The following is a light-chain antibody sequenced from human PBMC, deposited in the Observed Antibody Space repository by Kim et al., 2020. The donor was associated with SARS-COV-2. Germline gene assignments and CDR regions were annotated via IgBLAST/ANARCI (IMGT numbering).Light chain of an antibody. J-gene: IGKJ1*01. CDR2: GGA. V-gene: IGKV1-39*01. CDR3: QQSYSFPRT. CDR1: QSVSDW. Sequence: ADEGDPCTVTCRASQSVSDWLKWEQQKPGKAPHFLIFGGAILQSGVPARFGGRASGTGCALTISSLQPEDFATYYCQQSYSFPRTFGQGTKVDIK.